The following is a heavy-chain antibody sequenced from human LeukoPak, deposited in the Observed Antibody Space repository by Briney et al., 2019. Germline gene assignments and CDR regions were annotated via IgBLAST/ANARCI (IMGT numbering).Heavy chain of an antibody. J-gene: IGHJ6*03. CDR1: GGTFSSYA. Sequence: ASVKVSCKASGGTFSSYAISWVRQAPGQGLEWMGGIIPIFGTANYAQKFQGRVTITADKSTSTAYMELSSLRSEDTAVYYCARVGGYSSGWYTSGFYYYMDVWGKGTTVMISS. CDR2: IIPIFGTA. V-gene: IGHV1-69*06. CDR3: ARVGGYSSGWYTSGFYYYMDV. D-gene: IGHD6-19*01.